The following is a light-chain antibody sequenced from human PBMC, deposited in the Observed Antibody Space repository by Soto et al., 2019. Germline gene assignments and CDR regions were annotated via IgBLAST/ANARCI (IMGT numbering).Light chain of an antibody. V-gene: IGLV2-14*01. CDR2: DVR. CDR1: SSDIGGYNY. Sequence: QSALTQPASMSGSPGQSITISCTGTSSDIGGYNYISWYQQLPGKAPKFIIYDVRNRPSGVSNRFSGSRSGNTASLTISGLQSEDEADYYCSSYTSSSTGIFGGGTKLTVL. J-gene: IGLJ2*01. CDR3: SSYTSSSTGI.